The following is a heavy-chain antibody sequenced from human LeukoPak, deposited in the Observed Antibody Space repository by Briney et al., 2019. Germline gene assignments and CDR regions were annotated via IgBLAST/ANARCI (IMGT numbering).Heavy chain of an antibody. CDR1: GGSISSFY. CDR3: ARTRGYSSGWYYFDY. Sequence: KPSETLSLTCTVSGGSISSFYWSWIRQPAGKGLEWIGRIYTSENTNYNPSLKSRVTMSVDTSKNQFSLKLSSLTAADTAVYYCARTRGYSSGWYYFDYWGQGTLVTVSS. D-gene: IGHD6-19*01. V-gene: IGHV4-4*07. J-gene: IGHJ4*02. CDR2: IYTSENT.